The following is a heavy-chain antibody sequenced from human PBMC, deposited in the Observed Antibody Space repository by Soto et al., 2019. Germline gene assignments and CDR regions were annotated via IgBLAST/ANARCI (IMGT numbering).Heavy chain of an antibody. CDR2: IGTYKGVT. CDR3: VRVVVVPNYARTADY. Sequence: QVQLVQSETEVMKPGASVKVSCKTSGYTFTNYDISWVRQAPGQGLEWMGWIGTYKGVTEYAQKFQGRVTITADTDTSTSYMELRRLKSDDTAVYFCVRVVVVPNYARTADYWGQGTLVSVSS. J-gene: IGHJ4*02. CDR1: GYTFTNYD. D-gene: IGHD2-15*01. V-gene: IGHV1-18*04.